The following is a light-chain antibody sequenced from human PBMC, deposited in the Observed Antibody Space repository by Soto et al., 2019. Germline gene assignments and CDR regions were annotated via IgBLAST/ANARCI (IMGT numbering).Light chain of an antibody. CDR1: QTISSW. CDR2: KAS. J-gene: IGKJ1*01. V-gene: IGKV1-5*03. Sequence: DIQMTQSPSTLSGSVGDRVTITCRASQTISSWLAWYQQKPGKAPKLLIYKASTLKSGVPSRFSGSGSGTEFTLTISSLLPDDFATYYCQQYNRFSTWPFGQGTKVDI. CDR3: QQYNRFSTWP.